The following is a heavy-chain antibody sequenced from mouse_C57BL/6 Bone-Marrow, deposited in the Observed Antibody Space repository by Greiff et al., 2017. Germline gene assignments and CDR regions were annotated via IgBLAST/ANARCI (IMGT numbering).Heavy chain of an antibody. CDR1: GFTFSDYY. Sequence: EVQLVESEGGLVQPGSSMKLSCTASGFTFSDYYMAWVRQVPEKGLEWVANINSDGSSTYYLDSLKSRFIISRDNAKNILYLQMCSLKSEDTATYYCARERITTVVAPYWYFDVWGTGTTVTVSS. CDR2: INSDGSST. V-gene: IGHV5-16*01. D-gene: IGHD1-1*01. J-gene: IGHJ1*03. CDR3: ARERITTVVAPYWYFDV.